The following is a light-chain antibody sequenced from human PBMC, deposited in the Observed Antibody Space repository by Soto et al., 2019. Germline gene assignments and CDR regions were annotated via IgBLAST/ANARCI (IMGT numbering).Light chain of an antibody. CDR3: AAWDDSLNGPV. CDR2: SND. V-gene: IGLV1-44*01. CDR1: SFNIGSNT. Sequence: QSVLTQPPSASGTPGQRVTISCSGSSFNIGSNTVNWYQQLPGTAPKLLIYSNDQRTSGVPDRFSGSRSGTSPSLDISGLQSEDEADYYCAAWDDSLNGPVFGGGTKLTVL. J-gene: IGLJ2*01.